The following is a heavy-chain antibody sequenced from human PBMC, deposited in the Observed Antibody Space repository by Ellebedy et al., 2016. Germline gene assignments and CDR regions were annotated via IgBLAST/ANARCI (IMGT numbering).Heavy chain of an antibody. Sequence: ASVKVSCKASGGTFSSYAISWVRQAPGQGLEWMGRIIPILGIANYAQKFQGRVTITRDTSASTAYMELSSLRSEDTAVYYCARVRFGDPFFWWFDPWGQGTLVTVSS. CDR3: ARVRFGDPFFWWFDP. D-gene: IGHD3-10*01. V-gene: IGHV1-69*04. CDR2: IIPILGIA. CDR1: GGTFSSYA. J-gene: IGHJ5*02.